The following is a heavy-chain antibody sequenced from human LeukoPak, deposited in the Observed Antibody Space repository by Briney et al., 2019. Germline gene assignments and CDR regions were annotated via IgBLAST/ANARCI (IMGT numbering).Heavy chain of an antibody. CDR2: IYYSGST. J-gene: IGHJ5*02. Sequence: SETLSLTCTVSGGSTSSYYWSWIRQPPGKGLEWIGYIYYSGSTNYNPSLKSRVTISVDTSKNQFSLKLSSVTAADTAVYYCARDTSSSWYSGWFDPWGQGTLVTVSS. D-gene: IGHD6-13*01. CDR3: ARDTSSSWYSGWFDP. CDR1: GGSTSSYY. V-gene: IGHV4-59*01.